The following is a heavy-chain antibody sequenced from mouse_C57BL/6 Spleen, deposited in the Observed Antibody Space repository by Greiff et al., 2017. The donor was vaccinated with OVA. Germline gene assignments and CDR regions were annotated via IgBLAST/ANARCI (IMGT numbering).Heavy chain of an antibody. CDR1: GYTFTSYG. CDR3: AREETYGNYDAMDY. J-gene: IGHJ4*01. V-gene: IGHV1-81*01. D-gene: IGHD2-1*01. CDR2: IYPRSGNT. Sequence: QVQLQQSGAELARPGASVKLSCKASGYTFTSYGISWVKQRTGQGLEWIGEIYPRSGNTYYNEKFKGKATLTADKSSSTAYMELRSLTSEDSAVYFCAREETYGNYDAMDYWGQGTSVTVSS.